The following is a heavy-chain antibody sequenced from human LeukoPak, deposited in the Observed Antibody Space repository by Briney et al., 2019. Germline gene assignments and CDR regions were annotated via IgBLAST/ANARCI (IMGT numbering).Heavy chain of an antibody. CDR2: INPNSGGT. J-gene: IGHJ4*02. D-gene: IGHD6-19*01. Sequence: ASVKVSCNASGDIFNSYSVSWVRQAPGQGLEWMGWINPNSGGTNYAQKFQGRVTMTRDTSISTAYMELSRLRSDDTAVYYCASHSSGRWGQGTLVTVSS. CDR3: ASHSSGR. V-gene: IGHV1-2*02. CDR1: GDIFNSYS.